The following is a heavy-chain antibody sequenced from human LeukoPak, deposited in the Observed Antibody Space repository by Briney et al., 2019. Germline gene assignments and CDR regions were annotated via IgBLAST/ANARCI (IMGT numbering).Heavy chain of an antibody. Sequence: PSETLSLTCTVSGGSISTGDYYWSWIRQPPGKGLEWIGDIYYSGSTNYNPSLKSRVTISADMSKNQLSLKLGSVTAADTAVYYCARCQGDTATPQHTWRDPYGQGTLVTVSS. V-gene: IGHV4-30-4*01. D-gene: IGHD5-18*01. CDR2: IYYSGST. J-gene: IGHJ5*02. CDR1: GGSISTGDYY. CDR3: ARCQGDTATPQHTWRDP.